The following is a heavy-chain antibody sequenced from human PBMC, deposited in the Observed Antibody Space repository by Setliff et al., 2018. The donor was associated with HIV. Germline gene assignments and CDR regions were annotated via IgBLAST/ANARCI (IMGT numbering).Heavy chain of an antibody. CDR2: INPTGDIT. CDR1: GYTFSSNY. J-gene: IGHJ4*02. V-gene: IGHV1-46*01. D-gene: IGHD2-15*01. CDR3: ARDSHCSGPSCYSGGQFFDY. Sequence: GASVKVSCKASGYTFSSNYMHWVRQAPGQGLEWMGLINPTGDITFYPQKFQAGVTMTRDTSASTVYLELRSLRSEDTAVYFCARDSHCSGPSCYSGGQFFDYWGQGTLVTVSS.